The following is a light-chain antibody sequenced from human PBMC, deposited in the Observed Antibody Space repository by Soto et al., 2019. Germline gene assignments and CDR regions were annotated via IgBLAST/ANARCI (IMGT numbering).Light chain of an antibody. CDR1: QSVSSN. CDR3: QQYNNWPYT. Sequence: EIVMTQSPATLSVSPGERATLSCRASQSVSSNLAWYQQKPGQAPRLLIYAASARATGIPARFGGSGSGTDFTLTISSLQSEDFAVYYCQQYNNWPYTFGQGTKVDIK. J-gene: IGKJ2*01. V-gene: IGKV3-15*01. CDR2: AAS.